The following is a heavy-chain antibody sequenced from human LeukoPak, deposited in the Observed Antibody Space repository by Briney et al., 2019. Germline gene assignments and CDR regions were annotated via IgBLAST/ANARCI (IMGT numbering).Heavy chain of an antibody. J-gene: IGHJ6*02. CDR3: ARDIYQITMLRGADTYHYYVMDV. Sequence: GGSLRLSCAASGFTFSSSAMHWVRQAPGKGLEWVALISYDGSTKYYIDSVKGRFTISRDNSKNTLYPQMNSLRAEDTAVYYCARDIYQITMLRGADTYHYYVMDVWGQGTTVTVSS. V-gene: IGHV3-30-3*01. D-gene: IGHD3-10*01. CDR2: ISYDGSTK. CDR1: GFTFSSSA.